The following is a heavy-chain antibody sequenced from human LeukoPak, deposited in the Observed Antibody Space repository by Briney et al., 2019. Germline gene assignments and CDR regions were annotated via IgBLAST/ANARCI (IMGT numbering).Heavy chain of an antibody. CDR2: TSSSGRII. V-gene: IGHV3-11*04. CDR1: GFTFSDYF. J-gene: IGHJ4*02. D-gene: IGHD6-6*01. Sequence: PGGSLSLSCAASGFTFSDYFLTWIRQAPGKGLEGVSYTSSSGRIIDYADSVKGRFTISRDNSKNSLYLQMNSLRADDTAVYYCARESPKRYSTSFVFDYWGQGTQVTVSS. CDR3: ARESPKRYSTSFVFDY.